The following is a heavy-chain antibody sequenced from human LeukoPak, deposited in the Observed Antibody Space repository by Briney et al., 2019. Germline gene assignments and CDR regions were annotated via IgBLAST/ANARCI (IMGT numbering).Heavy chain of an antibody. CDR1: GFRFSNFE. CDR2: ISIGGDTR. Sequence: GGPLKFTCEASGFRFSNFEMDGVRQAPGKGLEWVSYISIGGDTRHYADSVKGRFTISRDNAKNSVYLQMNSLRAEDTAVYFCASLWELTMAWGQGTLVTVSS. D-gene: IGHD3-16*01. J-gene: IGHJ5*02. V-gene: IGHV3-48*03. CDR3: ASLWELTMA.